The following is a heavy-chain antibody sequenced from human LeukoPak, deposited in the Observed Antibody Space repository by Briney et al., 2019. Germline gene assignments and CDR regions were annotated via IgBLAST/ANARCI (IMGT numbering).Heavy chain of an antibody. CDR3: ARGSYSSGWLINDY. CDR1: GFTFSSYS. V-gene: IGHV3-21*01. D-gene: IGHD6-19*01. CDR2: ISSSSSYI. J-gene: IGHJ4*02. Sequence: GGSLRLSCAASGFTFSSYSMNWVREAPGKGLEWVSSISSSSSYIYYADSVKGRFTISRDNAKNSLYLQMNSLRAEDTAVYYWARGSYSSGWLINDYWGEGTLVTVSS.